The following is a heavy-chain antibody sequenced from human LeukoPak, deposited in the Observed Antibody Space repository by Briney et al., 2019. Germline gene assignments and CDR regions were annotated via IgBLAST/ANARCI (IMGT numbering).Heavy chain of an antibody. D-gene: IGHD3-22*01. CDR2: IYTSGST. CDR3: ATGKRMSSGYYHSFDY. V-gene: IGHV4-61*02. CDR1: GGSISSGSYY. Sequence: SETLSLTCTVSGGSISSGSYYWSWIRQPAGKGLEWIVRIYTSGSTNYNPSLKSRVTISVDTSKNQFSLKLSSVTAADTAVYYCATGKRMSSGYYHSFDYWGQGTLVTVSS. J-gene: IGHJ4*02.